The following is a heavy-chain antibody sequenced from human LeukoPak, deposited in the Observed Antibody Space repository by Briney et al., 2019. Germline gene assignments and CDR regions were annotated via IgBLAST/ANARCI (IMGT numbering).Heavy chain of an antibody. V-gene: IGHV4-59*01. Sequence: PSETLSLTCTVSGDSIRSYYWSWIRQSPGKGLEWIGYIYYSESTNYNPSLKSRVTISVDTSKNQFSLKLTSVTAADTAVYYCARFVGRSSSGYYLYWGQGTLVTVSS. CDR3: ARFVGRSSSGYYLY. J-gene: IGHJ4*02. CDR1: GDSIRSYY. D-gene: IGHD6-19*01. CDR2: IYYSEST.